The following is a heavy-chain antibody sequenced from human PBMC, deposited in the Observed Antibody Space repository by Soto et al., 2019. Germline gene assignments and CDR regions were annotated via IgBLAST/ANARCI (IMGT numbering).Heavy chain of an antibody. J-gene: IGHJ6*02. CDR2: IKSKTDGGTT. CDR1: GFTFSNAW. V-gene: IGHV3-15*01. Sequence: KPGVSLRLSCAASGFTFSNAWMSWVRQAPGKGLEWVGRIKSKTDGGTTDYAAPVKGRFTISRDDSKNTLYLQMNSLKTEDTAVYYCTTAAAGFYYYYGMDVWGQGTTVTVSS. CDR3: TTAAAGFYYYYGMDV. D-gene: IGHD6-13*01.